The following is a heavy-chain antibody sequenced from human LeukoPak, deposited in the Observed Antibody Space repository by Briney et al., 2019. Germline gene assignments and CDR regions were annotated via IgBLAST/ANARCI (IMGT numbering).Heavy chain of an antibody. J-gene: IGHJ6*03. V-gene: IGHV1-18*01. D-gene: IGHD5-18*01. CDR3: ARVPEDIGYSYGYLIGYYYMDV. CDR1: GYTFTSYG. Sequence: GASVKVSCKASGYTFTSYGISWVRQAPGQGPDWMGWISAYNGNTNYAPTTQGRVTMTTDTSTSTAYMELRSMRSADTAVYCCARVPEDIGYSYGYLIGYYYMDVWGKGTTVTVSS. CDR2: ISAYNGNT.